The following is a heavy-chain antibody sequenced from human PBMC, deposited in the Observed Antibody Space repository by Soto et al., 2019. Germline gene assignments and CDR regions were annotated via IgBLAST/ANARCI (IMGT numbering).Heavy chain of an antibody. Sequence: GGSLRLSCAASGFTFSSYAMSWVRQAPGKGLEWVSAISGSGGSTYYADSVKGRFTISRDNPKNTLYLQMNSLRAEDTAVYYCAKDYDYGDYGMDVWGQGTTVTVSS. J-gene: IGHJ6*02. D-gene: IGHD4-17*01. CDR3: AKDYDYGDYGMDV. CDR1: GFTFSSYA. CDR2: ISGSGGST. V-gene: IGHV3-23*01.